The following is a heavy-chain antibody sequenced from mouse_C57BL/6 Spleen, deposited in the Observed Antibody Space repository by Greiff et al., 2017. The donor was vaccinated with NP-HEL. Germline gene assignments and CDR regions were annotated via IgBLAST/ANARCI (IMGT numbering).Heavy chain of an antibody. Sequence: QVQLKQSGAELARPGASVKMSCKASGYTFTSYTMHWVKQRPGQGLEWIGYINPSSGYTKYNQKFKDKATLTADKSSSTAYMQLSSLTSEDSAVYYCARDSNYAYYYAMDYWGQGTSVTVSS. J-gene: IGHJ4*01. V-gene: IGHV1-4*01. D-gene: IGHD2-5*01. CDR2: INPSSGYT. CDR1: GYTFTSYT. CDR3: ARDSNYAYYYAMDY.